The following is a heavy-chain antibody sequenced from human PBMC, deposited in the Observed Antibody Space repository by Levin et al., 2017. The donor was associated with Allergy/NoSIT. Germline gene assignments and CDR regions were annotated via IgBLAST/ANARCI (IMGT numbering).Heavy chain of an antibody. CDR2: SSGSGST. J-gene: IGHJ5*01. Sequence: AGESLKISCAASGFIFSNFAMSWVRQAPGKGLEWISSSGSGSTYYADSVKGRFTISSDNSKNTLYLQMNNLRAEDTALYYCAKATGGSWAEFDSWGQGTQVTVSS. V-gene: IGHV3-23*01. CDR1: GFIFSNFA. D-gene: IGHD6-13*01. CDR3: AKATGGSWAEFDS.